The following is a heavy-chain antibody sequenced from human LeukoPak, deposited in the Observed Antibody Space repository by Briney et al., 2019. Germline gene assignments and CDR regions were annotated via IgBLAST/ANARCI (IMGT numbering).Heavy chain of an antibody. CDR1: GYTLTELS. V-gene: IGHV1-24*01. J-gene: IGHJ4*02. CDR3: ATARYYYGSGKLCYFDY. D-gene: IGHD3-10*01. CDR2: FDPEDGET. Sequence: ASVKVSCKVSGYTLTELSMHWVRQAPGKGLEWMGGFDPEDGETIYAQKFQGRVTMTEDTSTDTAYMELSSLRSEDTAVYYCATARYYYGSGKLCYFDYWGQGTLVTVSS.